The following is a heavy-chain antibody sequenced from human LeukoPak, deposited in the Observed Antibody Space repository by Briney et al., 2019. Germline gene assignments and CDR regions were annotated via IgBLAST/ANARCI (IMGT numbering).Heavy chain of an antibody. J-gene: IGHJ4*02. Sequence: SETLSLTCTVSGGSISSSSYYLGWIRQPPGKGLEWIGSIYYSGSTYYNPSLKSRVTISVDTSKNQFSLKLSSVTAADTAVYYCASLLWSGYSGDYWGQGTLVTVSS. D-gene: IGHD3-3*01. V-gene: IGHV4-39*01. CDR2: IYYSGST. CDR1: GGSISSSSYY. CDR3: ASLLWSGYSGDY.